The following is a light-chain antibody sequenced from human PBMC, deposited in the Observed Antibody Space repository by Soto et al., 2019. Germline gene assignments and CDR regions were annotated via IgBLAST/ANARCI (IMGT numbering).Light chain of an antibody. Sequence: IQMTQSPSTLSASVGDRGTNTCRASQTISTWLAWYQQKPGKAPELLIYDASTLESGVPSRFSGSGSGTEFSLTISSLQPDDFATFYCQQYSSFSRTFGQGTKVDIK. CDR1: QTISTW. CDR2: DAS. V-gene: IGKV1-5*01. CDR3: QQYSSFSRT. J-gene: IGKJ1*01.